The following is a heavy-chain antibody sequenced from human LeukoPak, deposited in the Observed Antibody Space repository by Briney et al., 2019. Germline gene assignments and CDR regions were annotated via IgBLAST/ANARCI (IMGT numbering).Heavy chain of an antibody. J-gene: IGHJ4*02. Sequence: GGSLRLSCAASGFPFSSYWMYWVRQVPGKGLVWVSRINGDGSSTSYADSVKGRFTISRDNAKNTLYLQMNGLRAEDTAVYYCARDGDSSGYYVNFDYWGQGTLVTVSS. CDR3: ARDGDSSGYYVNFDY. CDR2: INGDGSST. V-gene: IGHV3-74*01. CDR1: GFPFSSYW. D-gene: IGHD3-22*01.